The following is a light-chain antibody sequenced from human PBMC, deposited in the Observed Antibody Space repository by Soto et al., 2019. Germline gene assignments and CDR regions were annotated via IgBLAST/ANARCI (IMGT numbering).Light chain of an antibody. V-gene: IGKV1-5*03. J-gene: IGKJ4*01. CDR3: QQYNTYFSLT. CDR1: QTIISW. CDR2: KAS. Sequence: DILMTQSPSTLSASVGDTVAITCLASQTIISWVAWYQQKPGRAPKLLIYKASSLESGVPSRFSGSGSGTEFTITISGLQPDDFAYYYCQQYNTYFSLTFGGGTKVDIK.